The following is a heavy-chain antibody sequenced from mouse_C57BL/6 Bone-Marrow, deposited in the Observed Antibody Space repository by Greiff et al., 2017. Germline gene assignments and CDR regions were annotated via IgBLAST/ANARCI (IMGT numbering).Heavy chain of an antibody. CDR2: IDPEDGET. V-gene: IGHV14-2*01. CDR1: GFNIKDYY. Sequence: VQLKESGAELVKPGASVKLSCTASGFNIKDYYMHWVKQRTEQGLEWIGRIDPEDGETKYAPKFQGKATITVDTSSNTAYLQLSILTSEDTAVSYYVLIYYDYDAVGDYWGQGTTLTVSS. CDR3: VLIYYDYDAVGDY. J-gene: IGHJ2*01. D-gene: IGHD2-4*01.